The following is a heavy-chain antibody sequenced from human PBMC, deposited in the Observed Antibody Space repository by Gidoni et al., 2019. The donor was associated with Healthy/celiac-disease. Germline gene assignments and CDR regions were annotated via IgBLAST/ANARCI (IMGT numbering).Heavy chain of an antibody. CDR1: GFTFSSSS. V-gene: IGHV3-48*01. Sequence: EVQLVESGGGLVQPGGSLRLSCAASGFTFSSSSMNWVRQAPGKGLEWVSYISSSSSTIYYADSVKGRFTISRDNAKNSLYLQMNSLRAEDTAVYYCARVPEGDDILTGYYFDYWGQGTLVTVSS. CDR3: ARVPEGDDILTGYYFDY. D-gene: IGHD3-9*01. CDR2: ISSSSSTI. J-gene: IGHJ4*02.